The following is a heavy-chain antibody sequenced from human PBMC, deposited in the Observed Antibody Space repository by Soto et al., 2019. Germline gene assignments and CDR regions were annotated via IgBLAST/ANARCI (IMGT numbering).Heavy chain of an antibody. Sequence: QVQLVESGGGVVQPGRSLRLSCAASGFTFSSYAMHWVRQAPGKGLEWVAVISYDGSNKYYADSVKGRFTISRDNSKNTQDLQMNSLRAEDTAVYYCARPLWRNDYNWGYFDLWGRGTLVTVSS. CDR1: GFTFSSYA. CDR2: ISYDGSNK. D-gene: IGHD4-4*01. J-gene: IGHJ2*01. V-gene: IGHV3-30-3*01. CDR3: ARPLWRNDYNWGYFDL.